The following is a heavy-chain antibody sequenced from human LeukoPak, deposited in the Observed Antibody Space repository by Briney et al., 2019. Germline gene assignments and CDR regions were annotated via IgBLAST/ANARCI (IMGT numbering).Heavy chain of an antibody. CDR2: ISYDGSNK. D-gene: IGHD6-13*01. CDR3: AKDVAAAGNFDY. Sequence: GGSLRLSCAASGFTFSSYGMHWVRQAPGKGLEWVGVISYDGSNKYYADSVKGRFTISRDNSKNTLYLQMNSLRAEDTAVYYCAKDVAAAGNFDYWGQGTLVTVSS. J-gene: IGHJ4*02. V-gene: IGHV3-30*18. CDR1: GFTFSSYG.